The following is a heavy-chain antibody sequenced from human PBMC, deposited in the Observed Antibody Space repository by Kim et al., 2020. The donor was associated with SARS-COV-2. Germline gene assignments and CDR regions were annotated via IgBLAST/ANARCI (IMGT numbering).Heavy chain of an antibody. CDR3: ARQYDILTGYPAYYFDY. J-gene: IGHJ4*02. V-gene: IGHV4-39*01. Sequence: LKSRVTIAVDTSKNQFSLKLSSVTAADTAVYYCARQYDILTGYPAYYFDYWGQGTLVTVSS. D-gene: IGHD3-9*01.